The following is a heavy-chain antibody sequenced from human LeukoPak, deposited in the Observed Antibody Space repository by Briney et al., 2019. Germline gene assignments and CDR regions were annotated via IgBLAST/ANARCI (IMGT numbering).Heavy chain of an antibody. Sequence: GGSLRLSCAASGFTFSSYWMHWVRHAPGKGLVWVSRINSDGSSTSYADSVKGRFTISRDNAKNTLYLQMNSLRAEDTAVYYCARDSCSGGSCYSIGYWGQGTLVTVSS. CDR3: ARDSCSGGSCYSIGY. J-gene: IGHJ4*02. D-gene: IGHD2-15*01. CDR1: GFTFSSYW. V-gene: IGHV3-74*01. CDR2: INSDGSST.